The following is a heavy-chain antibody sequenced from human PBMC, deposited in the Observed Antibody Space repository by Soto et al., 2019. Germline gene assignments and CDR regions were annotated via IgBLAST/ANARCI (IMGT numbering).Heavy chain of an antibody. CDR1: GFSFRNYG. CDR3: ARDLGPTNFYFDS. CDR2: IWFDGSKK. Sequence: QVQLVESGGGVVQPGGSLRVSCAAAGFSFRNYGFHWVRQSPGKGLEWVAVIWFDGSKKYYADSVKGRFTISRDDSESTLYLQMNSLRAEDTAVYRCARDLGPTNFYFDSLGQGTLVNVSS. J-gene: IGHJ4*02. D-gene: IGHD3-3*01. V-gene: IGHV3-33*01.